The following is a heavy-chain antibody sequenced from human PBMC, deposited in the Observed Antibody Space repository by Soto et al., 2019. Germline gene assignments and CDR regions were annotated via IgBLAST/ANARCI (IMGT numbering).Heavy chain of an antibody. D-gene: IGHD1-26*01. J-gene: IGHJ4*02. CDR3: ARHVGNSPPGS. Sequence: QLQLQESGPGLVKPSETLSLTCTVSGGSISSSNYHWGWIRQPPGKGLEWIGSMYYSGSTYYNPSLKSRVTLSVDTSKNHFSLKRTSGTAPDPAFYHCARHVGNSPPGSWGQGTLVTVSS. CDR2: MYYSGST. V-gene: IGHV4-39*01. CDR1: GGSISSSNYH.